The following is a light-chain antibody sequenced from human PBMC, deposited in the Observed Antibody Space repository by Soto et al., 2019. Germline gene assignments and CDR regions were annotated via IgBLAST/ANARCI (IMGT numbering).Light chain of an antibody. CDR2: DVS. J-gene: IGLJ2*01. V-gene: IGLV2-23*02. Sequence: QSLLTQPASVSGSPGQSITISCTGTSSDVGGQNAVSWYQQHPGKAPKFMIYDVSKRPSGVSSRFSGSKSGNTASLTISGLQAEDEADYYCCSYAGSSTVVFGGGTKLTVL. CDR1: SSDVGGQNA. CDR3: CSYAGSSTVV.